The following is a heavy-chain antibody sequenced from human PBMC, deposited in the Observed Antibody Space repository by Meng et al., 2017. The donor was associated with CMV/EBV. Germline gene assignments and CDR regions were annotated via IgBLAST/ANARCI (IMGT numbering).Heavy chain of an antibody. CDR1: GFTFSGSA. D-gene: IGHD2-2*01. CDR2: IRSKANSYAT. CDR3: AKDAHIVVVPAALYY. Sequence: GGSLRLSCAASGFTFSGSAMHWVRQASGKGLEWVGRIRSKANSYATAYAASVKGRFTISRDDSKNTAYLQMNSLKTEDTAVYYCAKDAHIVVVPAALYYWGQGTLVTVSS. V-gene: IGHV3-73*01. J-gene: IGHJ4*02.